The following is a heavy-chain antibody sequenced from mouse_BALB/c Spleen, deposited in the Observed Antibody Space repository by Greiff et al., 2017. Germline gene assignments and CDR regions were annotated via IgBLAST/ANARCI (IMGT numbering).Heavy chain of an antibody. V-gene: IGHV5-4*02. D-gene: IGHD2-4*01. CDR3: ARDRRYDYDGDAMDY. J-gene: IGHJ4*01. CDR1: GFTFSDYY. CDR2: ISDGGSYT. Sequence: EVMLVESGGGLVKPGGSLKLSCAASGFTFSDYYMYWVRQTPEKRLEWVATISDGGSYTYYPDSVKGRFTISRDNAKNNLYLQMSSLKSEDTAMYYCARDRRYDYDGDAMDYWGQGTSVTVSS.